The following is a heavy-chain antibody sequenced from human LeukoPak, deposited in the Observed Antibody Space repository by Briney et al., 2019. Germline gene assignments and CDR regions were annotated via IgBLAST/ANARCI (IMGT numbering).Heavy chain of an antibody. J-gene: IGHJ4*02. Sequence: AGSLRLSCAASGFTFSNDGMHWVRQAPGRGLEWVALISYDGSDKHYADSVKGRFTVSRDNSKNTLYLQMNSLSRDDTAVYYCVGVGGYDSSGFLDYWGQGTLVTVSS. CDR2: ISYDGSDK. D-gene: IGHD3-22*01. CDR3: VGVGGYDSSGFLDY. V-gene: IGHV3-30*03. CDR1: GFTFSNDG.